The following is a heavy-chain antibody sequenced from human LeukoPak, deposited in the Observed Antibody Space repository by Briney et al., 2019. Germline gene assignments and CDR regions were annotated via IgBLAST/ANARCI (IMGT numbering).Heavy chain of an antibody. J-gene: IGHJ4*02. V-gene: IGHV1-24*01. D-gene: IGHD3-9*01. CDR1: GYTLTELS. Sequence: ASVKVSCKVSGYTLTELSMHWVRQAPGKGLEWMGGFDPEDGETIYAQKFQGRVTITADESTSTAYMELSSLRSEDTAVYYCATNYDILTGYDDRIDYWGQGTLVTVSS. CDR3: ATNYDILTGYDDRIDY. CDR2: FDPEDGET.